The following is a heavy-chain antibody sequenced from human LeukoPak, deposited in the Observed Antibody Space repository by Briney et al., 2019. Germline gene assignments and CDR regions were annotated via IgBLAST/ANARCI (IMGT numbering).Heavy chain of an antibody. D-gene: IGHD1-26*01. CDR2: IIPILGIA. CDR1: GGTFSSYA. Sequence: ASVKVSCKASGGTFSSYAISWVRQAPGQGLEWMGRIIPILGIANYAQKFQGRVTITADKSTSTAYMELSSLRSEDTAVYYCARAYRWRLFDYRGQGTLVTVSS. CDR3: ARAYRWRLFDY. V-gene: IGHV1-69*04. J-gene: IGHJ4*02.